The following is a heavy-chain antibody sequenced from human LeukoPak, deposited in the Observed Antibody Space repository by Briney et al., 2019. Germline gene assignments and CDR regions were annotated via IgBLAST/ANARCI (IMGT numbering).Heavy chain of an antibody. J-gene: IGHJ4*02. CDR3: AKTAGSNWSFDY. CDR2: ISGSDGRS. V-gene: IGHV3-23*01. D-gene: IGHD6-13*01. CDR1: GFTFRNYA. Sequence: GGSLRLSCAASGFTFRNYAMSWVRQAPGKGLEWVSAISGSDGRSHYADSVKGRFTTSRDDSKNTLWLQMNSLRAEDAAVYYCAKTAGSNWSFDYWGQGTLVTVSS.